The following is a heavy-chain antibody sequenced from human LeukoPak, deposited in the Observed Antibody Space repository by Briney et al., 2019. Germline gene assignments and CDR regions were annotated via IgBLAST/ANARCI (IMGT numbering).Heavy chain of an antibody. Sequence: PGGSLRLSCAASGFTFSNYGIHWVRQAPGKGLEWVAVISYDGSNKYYADSVKGRFTISRDNSKNTLYLQMNSPRAEDTAVYYCAKEVRDSGSYRFDYWGQGTLVTVSS. V-gene: IGHV3-30*18. CDR1: GFTFSNYG. J-gene: IGHJ4*02. D-gene: IGHD1-26*01. CDR2: ISYDGSNK. CDR3: AKEVRDSGSYRFDY.